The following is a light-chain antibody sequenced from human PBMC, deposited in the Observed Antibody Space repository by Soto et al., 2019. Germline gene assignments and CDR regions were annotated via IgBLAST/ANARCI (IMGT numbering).Light chain of an antibody. Sequence: QSVLTQPASVSGSPGQSIAISCTGTRSDVGAYNYVSWYQQHPGKAPKLMISEVTNRPSGVSDRFSGSKSGNTASLTISGVQAEDEADYYCSSFTSRFTFVFGTGTQLTVL. CDR2: EVT. CDR1: RSDVGAYNY. J-gene: IGLJ1*01. V-gene: IGLV2-14*01. CDR3: SSFTSRFTFV.